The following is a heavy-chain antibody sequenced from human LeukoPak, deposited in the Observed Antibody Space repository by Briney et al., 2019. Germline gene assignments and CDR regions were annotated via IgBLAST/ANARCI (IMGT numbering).Heavy chain of an antibody. CDR2: INHSGST. V-gene: IGHV4-34*01. D-gene: IGHD4-23*01. CDR1: GGSFSGYY. Sequence: PSETLSLTCAVYGGSFSGYYWSWIRQPPGKGLEWIGEINHSGSTNCNPSLKSRVTISVDTSKNQFSLKLSSVTAADTAVYYCARFGGNSHARYWGQGTLVTVSS. CDR3: ARFGGNSHARY. J-gene: IGHJ4*02.